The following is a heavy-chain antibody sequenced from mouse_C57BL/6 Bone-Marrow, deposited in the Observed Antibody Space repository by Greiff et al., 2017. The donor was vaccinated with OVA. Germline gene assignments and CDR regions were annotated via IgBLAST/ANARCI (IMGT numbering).Heavy chain of an antibody. Sequence: VNLMESGPELVKPGASVKISCKASGFAFSSSWMNWVKQRPGKGLEWIGRIYPGDGDTNYNGKFKGKATLTADKSSSTAYMQLSRLTSEDSSVYFCARGTYYYGSSWGAMDYWGQGTSVTVSS. CDR3: ARGTYYYGSSWGAMDY. V-gene: IGHV1-82*01. D-gene: IGHD1-1*01. J-gene: IGHJ4*01. CDR2: IYPGDGDT. CDR1: GFAFSSSW.